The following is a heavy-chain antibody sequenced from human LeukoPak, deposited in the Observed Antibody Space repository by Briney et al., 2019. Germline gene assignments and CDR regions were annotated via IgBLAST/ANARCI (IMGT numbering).Heavy chain of an antibody. Sequence: SETLSLTCTVSGGFISSYYWIWLRQPRGKGVEGNVYISNSGSTNYNPSLKSRVTISVHSSKNQFSLKVSSVTAADTAVYYCARRRRGYNGYEDAFDIWGQGTMVTVSS. CDR1: GGFISSYY. CDR2: ISNSGST. J-gene: IGHJ3*02. V-gene: IGHV4-59*08. CDR3: ARRRRGYNGYEDAFDI. D-gene: IGHD5-12*01.